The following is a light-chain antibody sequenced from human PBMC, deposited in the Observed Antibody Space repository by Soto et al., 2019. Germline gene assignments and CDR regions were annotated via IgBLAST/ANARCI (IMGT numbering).Light chain of an antibody. CDR1: QSVSNN. J-gene: IGKJ1*01. CDR3: QQYNYWPPWT. Sequence: ILMTQSPATLSVSPGERATLSCRASQSVSNNLAWYQQKPGQAPRLLIYDASTRATGIPARFSGSGSGTAFTLTISGLHSEDFAVYYCQQYNYWPPWTFGQGTKVEIK. CDR2: DAS. V-gene: IGKV3-15*01.